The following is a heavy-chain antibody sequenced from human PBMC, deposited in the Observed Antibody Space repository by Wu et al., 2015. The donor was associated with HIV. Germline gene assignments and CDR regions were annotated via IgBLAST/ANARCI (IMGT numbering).Heavy chain of an antibody. D-gene: IGHD4-11*01. Sequence: QVQLQESGPGLVKPSETLSLTCVVSGTSVSSDYYWGWIRQTPGKGLEWIGTLYHTGSTYYNPSLKSRVTISVDTSKNQFSLKLSSVTAADTAVYYCARDLGGLQYLGLWFDPWGQGTLVTVSS. CDR2: LYHTGST. V-gene: IGHV4-38-2*02. CDR3: ARDLGGLQYLGLWFDP. J-gene: IGHJ5*02. CDR1: GTSVSSDYY.